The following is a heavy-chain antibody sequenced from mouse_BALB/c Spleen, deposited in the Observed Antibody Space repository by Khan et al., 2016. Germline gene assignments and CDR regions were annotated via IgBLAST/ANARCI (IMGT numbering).Heavy chain of an antibody. CDR2: IDPANGDS. Sequence: EVQLQESGAELVKPGASVKVSCTASGFNIKDTYMHWVKQRPEQGLEWIGRIDPANGDSKYDPKFQGRATITSDTSSNTAYLQPNTLTSEDTAVYYCSRSGYDLYYYALDYWGQGTSVTVSS. CDR1: GFNIKDTY. CDR3: SRSGYDLYYYALDY. V-gene: IGHV14-3*02. D-gene: IGHD2-2*01. J-gene: IGHJ4*01.